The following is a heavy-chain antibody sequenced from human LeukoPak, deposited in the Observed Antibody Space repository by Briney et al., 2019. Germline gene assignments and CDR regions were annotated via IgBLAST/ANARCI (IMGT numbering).Heavy chain of an antibody. D-gene: IGHD3-22*01. CDR1: GFTFDDYA. CDR2: ISWNSGSI. Sequence: GGSLRLSRAASGFTFDDYAMHWVRHAPGKGLEWVSGISWNSGSIGYADSVKGRFTISRDNAKNSLYLQMNSLRAEDTAVYYCATPLDYYDRSDSHQGGDWGQGTLVTVSS. V-gene: IGHV3-9*01. CDR3: ATPLDYYDRSDSHQGGD. J-gene: IGHJ4*02.